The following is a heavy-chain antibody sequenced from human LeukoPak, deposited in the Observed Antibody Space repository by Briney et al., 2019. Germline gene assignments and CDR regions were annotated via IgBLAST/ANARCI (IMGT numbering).Heavy chain of an antibody. J-gene: IGHJ4*02. CDR1: GFTFSSYG. CDR3: ARGRRREMATTPTNY. D-gene: IGHD5-24*01. V-gene: IGHV3-33*01. Sequence: QPGGSLRLSCAASGFTFSSYGMHWVRQAPGKGLEWVAVIWYDGSNKYYADSVKGRFTISRDNSKNTLYLQMNSLRAEDTAVYYCARGRRREMATTPTNYWGQGTLVAVSS. CDR2: IWYDGSNK.